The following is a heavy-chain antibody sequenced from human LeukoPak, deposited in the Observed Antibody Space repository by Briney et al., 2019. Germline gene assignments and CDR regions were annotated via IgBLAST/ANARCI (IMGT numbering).Heavy chain of an antibody. V-gene: IGHV1-18*01. D-gene: IGHD2-2*01. CDR3: ARDAVVPAATGLRYYYGMDV. CDR2: IRAYNGNT. J-gene: IGHJ6*02. CDR1: GYTFTSYG. Sequence: ASVKASCKASGYTFTSYGISWVRQAPGQGLEWMGWIRAYNGNTNYAQKLQGRVTMTTDTSTSTAYMELRSLRSDDTAVYYCARDAVVPAATGLRYYYGMDVWGQGTTVTVSS.